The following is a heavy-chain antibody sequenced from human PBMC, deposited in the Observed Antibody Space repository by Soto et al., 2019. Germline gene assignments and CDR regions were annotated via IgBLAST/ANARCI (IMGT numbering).Heavy chain of an antibody. Sequence: VGSLRLSGAASEFTFSTYAMSWVRQARGKGLEWVSAISGSGGSTYYADSVKGRFTISRDTSKNTLYLQMNSLRAEDTALYYCAKSYSSNWHDYFDYWGQGTLVTVSS. V-gene: IGHV3-23*01. CDR2: ISGSGGST. CDR1: EFTFSTYA. CDR3: AKSYSSNWHDYFDY. D-gene: IGHD6-13*01. J-gene: IGHJ4*02.